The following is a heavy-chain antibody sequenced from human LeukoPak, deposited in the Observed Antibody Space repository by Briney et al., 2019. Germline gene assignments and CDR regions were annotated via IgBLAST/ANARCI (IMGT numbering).Heavy chain of an antibody. V-gene: IGHV3-23*01. CDR1: GFTFNNYA. CDR3: AKDQAMLLVVTPFDY. D-gene: IGHD3-22*01. Sequence: PGGSLRLSCAASGFTFNNYAMTWARQAPGKGLEWVSAISGSGTSTYYADSVKGRFTISRDNSKNTLYLQMNSLRVEDTALYYCAKDQAMLLVVTPFDYWGQGTLVTVSS. CDR2: ISGSGTST. J-gene: IGHJ4*02.